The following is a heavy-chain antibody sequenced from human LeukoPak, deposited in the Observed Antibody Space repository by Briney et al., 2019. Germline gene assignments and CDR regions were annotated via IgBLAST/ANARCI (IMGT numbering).Heavy chain of an antibody. CDR2: IYTSGST. CDR3: ARFGGDYVYY. J-gene: IGHJ4*02. V-gene: IGHV4-61*02. CDR1: GGSISSGSYY. Sequence: KPSETLSLTCTVSGGSISSGSYYWSWIRQPAGKGLEWIGRIYTSGSTNYNPSLKSRVTISVDTSKNQFSLRLSSVTAADTAVYYCARFGGDYVYYWGQGTLVTVSS. D-gene: IGHD3-10*01.